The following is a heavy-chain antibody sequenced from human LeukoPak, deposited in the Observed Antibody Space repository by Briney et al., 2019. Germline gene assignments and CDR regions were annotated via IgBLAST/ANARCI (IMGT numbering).Heavy chain of an antibody. Sequence: PSETLSLTCTVSGGSISSYYWSWIRQPAGQGLEWIGRIYTSGSTNYNPSLKSRVTMSVDTSKNQFSLKLSSVTAADTAVYYCARARVADYYDSSGYYYIFDYWGQGTLVTVSS. V-gene: IGHV4-4*07. D-gene: IGHD3-22*01. CDR3: ARARVADYYDSSGYYYIFDY. CDR2: IYTSGST. CDR1: GGSISSYY. J-gene: IGHJ4*02.